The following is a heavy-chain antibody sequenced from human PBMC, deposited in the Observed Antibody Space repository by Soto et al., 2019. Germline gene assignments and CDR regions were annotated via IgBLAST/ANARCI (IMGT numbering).Heavy chain of an antibody. J-gene: IGHJ5*02. CDR3: ARGVFYYDSSGYSCWFDP. D-gene: IGHD3-22*01. Sequence: SVKVSCKASGATFSSYAISWVRQAPGQRLEWMGGIIPIFGTANYAQKFQGRVTITADESTSTAYMELSSLRSEDTAVYYCARGVFYYDSSGYSCWFDPWGQGTLVTVSS. V-gene: IGHV1-69*13. CDR2: IIPIFGTA. CDR1: GATFSSYA.